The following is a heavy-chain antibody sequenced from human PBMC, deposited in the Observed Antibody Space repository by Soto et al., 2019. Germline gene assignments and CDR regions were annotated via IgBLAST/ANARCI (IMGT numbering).Heavy chain of an antibody. CDR2: ISAYNGNT. J-gene: IGHJ4*02. D-gene: IGHD2-15*01. CDR3: ARTEASIVVVVAAIDY. Sequence: GASVKVSCKASGYTFTSYGISWVRQAPGQGLEWMGWISAYNGNTNYAQKLQGRVTMTTDTSTSTAYMELRSLRSDDAAVYYCARTEASIVVVVAAIDYWGQGTLVTVSS. V-gene: IGHV1-18*01. CDR1: GYTFTSYG.